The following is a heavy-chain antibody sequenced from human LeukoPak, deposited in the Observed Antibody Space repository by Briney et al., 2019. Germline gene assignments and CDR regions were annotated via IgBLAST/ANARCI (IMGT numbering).Heavy chain of an antibody. J-gene: IGHJ3*02. D-gene: IGHD1-14*01. CDR1: GFTFSSHS. CDR3: ARETEEAFDI. CDR2: IGGSSRSM. V-gene: IGHV3-21*01. Sequence: GGSLRLSCVGSGFTFSSHSMNWVRQAPGKGLEWVPCIGGSSRSMYYADSVKGRSTISGDNAKNSLYLQMDSLSAEDTAVYYCARETEEAFDIWGQGTMVTVSS.